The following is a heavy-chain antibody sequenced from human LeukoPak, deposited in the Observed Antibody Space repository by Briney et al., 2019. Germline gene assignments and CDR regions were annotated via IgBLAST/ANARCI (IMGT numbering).Heavy chain of an antibody. V-gene: IGHV3-23*01. D-gene: IGHD1-26*01. Sequence: GESLRLSCTASGSTFSTYPMTWARQAPRQGLEWVSAISGNSATIYYADSVKGRFTISRDNSKNTLYLQMYSLRAEDTAVYYCAKILSGTYSFDLWGQGTLVTVSS. CDR1: GSTFSTYP. J-gene: IGHJ4*02. CDR2: ISGNSATI. CDR3: AKILSGTYSFDL.